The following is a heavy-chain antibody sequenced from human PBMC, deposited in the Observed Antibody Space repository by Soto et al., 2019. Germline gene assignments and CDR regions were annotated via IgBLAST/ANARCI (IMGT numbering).Heavy chain of an antibody. CDR1: GYTFTRSG. J-gene: IGHJ6*02. D-gene: IGHD3-10*01. V-gene: IGHV1-18*01. CDR3: AREGVATYYTYGMDV. CDR2: ISTYNGDT. Sequence: QVQLVQSGAEVKKPGASVKVSCKASGYTFTRSGISWVRQAPGQGLEWMGWISTYNGDTNYAQTFQGRVTMTTDTCTSAAHMEARVPRSDATAVYYCAREGVATYYTYGMDVWGQGTPVTVSS.